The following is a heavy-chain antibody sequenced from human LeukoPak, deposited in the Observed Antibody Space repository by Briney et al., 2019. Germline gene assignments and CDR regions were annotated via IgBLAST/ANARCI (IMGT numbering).Heavy chain of an antibody. CDR2: IKSETDGRTL. CDR3: GGDGRWFDP. CDR1: GLTFSNAW. V-gene: IGHV3-15*01. J-gene: IGHJ5*02. Sequence: GGSLRLSCAASGLTFSNAWMTWVGQAPGKGPEWVGRIKSETDGRTLDYAAPVKGRFTISRDDSKNTLYLQMNSLKTEDTAVYYCGGDGRWFDPWGQGTLVTVSS. D-gene: IGHD2-21*02.